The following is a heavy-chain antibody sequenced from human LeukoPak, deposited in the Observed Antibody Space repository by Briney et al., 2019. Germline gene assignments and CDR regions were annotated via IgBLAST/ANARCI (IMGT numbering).Heavy chain of an antibody. Sequence: GSSVKVSCKASGGTFSSYAISWVRQAPGQGLEWMGGIIPIFGTANYAQKFQGRVTITADESMSTAYMELSSLRSEDTAVYYCARVDRIAARRDAFDIWGQGTMVTVSS. D-gene: IGHD6-6*01. CDR3: ARVDRIAARRDAFDI. CDR1: GGTFSSYA. J-gene: IGHJ3*02. V-gene: IGHV1-69*01. CDR2: IIPIFGTA.